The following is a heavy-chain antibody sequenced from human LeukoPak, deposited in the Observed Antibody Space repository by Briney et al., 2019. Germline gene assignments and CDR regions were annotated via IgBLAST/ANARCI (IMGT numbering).Heavy chain of an antibody. CDR2: LSGSGGST. D-gene: IGHD3-10*01. J-gene: IGHJ4*02. CDR1: GFTFSSYG. Sequence: GGSLRLSCAASGFTFSSYGMSWVRQAPGKGLEWVSALSGSGGSTYYADSVKGRFTISRDNSKNTLYLQMNSLRAEDTAVYYCAKARGLHYFDYWGQGTLVTVSS. CDR3: AKARGLHYFDY. V-gene: IGHV3-23*01.